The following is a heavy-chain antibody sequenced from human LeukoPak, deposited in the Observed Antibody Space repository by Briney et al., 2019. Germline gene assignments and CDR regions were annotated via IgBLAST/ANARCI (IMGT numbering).Heavy chain of an antibody. Sequence: ASVNVSCKPSGYTFTSYGISCVRQAPGQGLERIVWISAYNGNTNYTQKLHGRVTMTTDTSTSTAYMELRSLRSDDTAVYYCARDGFWGIDYDSSGTLDYWGQGTLVTVSS. J-gene: IGHJ4*02. D-gene: IGHD3-22*01. CDR2: ISAYNGNT. CDR3: ARDGFWGIDYDSSGTLDY. V-gene: IGHV1-18*01. CDR1: GYTFTSYG.